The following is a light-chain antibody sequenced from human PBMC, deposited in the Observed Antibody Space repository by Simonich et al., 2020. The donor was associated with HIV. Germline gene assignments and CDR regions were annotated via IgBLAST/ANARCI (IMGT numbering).Light chain of an antibody. CDR1: QSVTTN. Sequence: EIVMTQSPATLSVSPGDRATLSCRASQSVTTNFPWYQQKPGQAPSLLIYAASTRATGIPARFSGSGSGTEFTLTISSTQSEDFAVYYCQQYNNWPPLTFGGGTKVEIK. CDR2: AAS. V-gene: IGKV3-15*01. J-gene: IGKJ4*01. CDR3: QQYNNWPPLT.